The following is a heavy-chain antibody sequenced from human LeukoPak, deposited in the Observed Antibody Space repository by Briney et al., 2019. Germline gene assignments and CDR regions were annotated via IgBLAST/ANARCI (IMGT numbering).Heavy chain of an antibody. V-gene: IGHV1-46*01. D-gene: IGHD3-22*01. Sequence: ASVKVSCKASGYTFTSYYMHWVRQAPGQGLEWMGIINPSGGSTSYAQKFQGRVTMTRDTSTSTVYMELSSLRSEDTAVYCCARVGRYDSSGYYYLDAFDIWGQGTMVTVSS. CDR3: ARVGRYDSSGYYYLDAFDI. J-gene: IGHJ3*02. CDR1: GYTFTSYY. CDR2: INPSGGST.